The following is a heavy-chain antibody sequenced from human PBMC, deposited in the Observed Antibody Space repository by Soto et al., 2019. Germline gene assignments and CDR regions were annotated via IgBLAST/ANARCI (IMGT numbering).Heavy chain of an antibody. Sequence: QVQLVQSGAEVKKPGSSVKVSCKASGGTFSSYAISWVRQAPGQGLEWMGWIIPIFGTANYAQKFQGRVTITADESTSTAYMELSSLRSEDTAVYYCAGQLRYFDWPHGFDYWGQGTLVTVSS. V-gene: IGHV1-69*01. D-gene: IGHD3-9*01. CDR3: AGQLRYFDWPHGFDY. J-gene: IGHJ4*02. CDR1: GGTFSSYA. CDR2: IIPIFGTA.